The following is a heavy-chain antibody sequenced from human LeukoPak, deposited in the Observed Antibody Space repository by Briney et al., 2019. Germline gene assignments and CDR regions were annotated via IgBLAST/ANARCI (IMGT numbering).Heavy chain of an antibody. CDR1: GFTFSSYG. J-gene: IGHJ3*02. CDR2: IWSDSSHK. CDR3: ASAAGAFDM. V-gene: IGHV3-33*01. Sequence: GGSLRLSCAASGFTFSSYGMHWIRQAPGKGLEWVAAIWSDSSHKYYADTMKGRCTISRDNSKNMVYLQMNSLRVEDTAVYYCASAAGAFDMWGQGTSVTVSS. D-gene: IGHD6-13*01.